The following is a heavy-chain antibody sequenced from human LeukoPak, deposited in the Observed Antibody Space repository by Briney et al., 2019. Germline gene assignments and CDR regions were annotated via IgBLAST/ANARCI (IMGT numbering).Heavy chain of an antibody. CDR3: ARCSSTGCASSPLAGYLY. CDR2: ISGDSIHI. J-gene: IGHJ4*02. D-gene: IGHD2-2*01. V-gene: IGHV3-11*06. Sequence: PGGSLRLSCAASRFTFSDYYMSWIRQAPGRGQEWVSSISGDSIHIYYADSVRGRFTISRDNAKSSLFLQMNSLRAEDTAVYYCARCSSTGCASSPLAGYLYWGQGTLVTVSS. CDR1: RFTFSDYY.